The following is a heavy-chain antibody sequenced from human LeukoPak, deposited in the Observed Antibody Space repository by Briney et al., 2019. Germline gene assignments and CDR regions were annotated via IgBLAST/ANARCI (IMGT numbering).Heavy chain of an antibody. Sequence: GGSLRLSCAASGFTFSSYAMSGVRQTPGKGLEWVSAISGSGGSTYYADSVKGRFTISRDNSKNTLYLQMNSLRAEDTAVYYCAKDQDYDSSGDFDYWGQGTLVNVSS. D-gene: IGHD3-22*01. V-gene: IGHV3-23*01. CDR2: ISGSGGST. CDR3: AKDQDYDSSGDFDY. CDR1: GFTFSSYA. J-gene: IGHJ4*02.